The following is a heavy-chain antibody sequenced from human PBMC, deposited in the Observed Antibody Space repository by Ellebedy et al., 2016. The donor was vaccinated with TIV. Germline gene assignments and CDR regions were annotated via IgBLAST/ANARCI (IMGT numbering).Heavy chain of an antibody. CDR1: GGSFSGYY. J-gene: IGHJ3*01. V-gene: IGHV4-34*01. CDR2: ITHSGST. CDR3: ASGLGVRKMNAFDF. Sequence: MPSETLSLTCAVYGGSFSGYYWNWIRQLPGKGLEWIGEITHSGSTNYNPSLKSRVTISVDTSKNQFSLRLSSVTAADTALYYRASGLGVRKMNAFDFWGQGTMVTVSS. D-gene: IGHD2-8*02.